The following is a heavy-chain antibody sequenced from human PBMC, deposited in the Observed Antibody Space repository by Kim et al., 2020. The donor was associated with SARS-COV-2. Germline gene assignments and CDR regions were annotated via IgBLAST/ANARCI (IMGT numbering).Heavy chain of an antibody. CDR2: INHSGST. CDR3: ARGGHDYSKRRGYFDY. J-gene: IGHJ4*02. D-gene: IGHD4-4*01. CDR1: GGSFSGYY. V-gene: IGHV4-34*01. Sequence: SETLSLTCAVYGGSFSGYYWSWIRQPPGKGLEWIGEINHSGSTNYNPSLKSRVTISVDTSKNQFSLKLSSVTAADTAVYYCARGGHDYSKRRGYFDYWGQGTLVTVSS.